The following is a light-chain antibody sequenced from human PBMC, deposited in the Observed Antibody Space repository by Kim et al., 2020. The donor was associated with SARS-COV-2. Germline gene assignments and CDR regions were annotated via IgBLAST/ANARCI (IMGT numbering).Light chain of an antibody. CDR3: QQYASSPRT. V-gene: IGKV3-20*01. J-gene: IGKJ2*01. CDR1: QSVSGSY. Sequence: LSPGESATLSCRASQSVSGSYLVWYQQKPGQAPRLLMYGASSRATGIPDRFSGSGSGTDFTLTITRLEPEDSAVYYCQQYASSPRTFGQGTKLEI. CDR2: GAS.